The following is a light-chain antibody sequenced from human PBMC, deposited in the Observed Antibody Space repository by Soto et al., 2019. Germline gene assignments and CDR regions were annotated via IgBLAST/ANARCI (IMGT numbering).Light chain of an antibody. CDR1: QSVTSY. Sequence: EIVLTQSPATLSLSPGERATLSCRASQSVTSYLAWYQQKPGQAPRLLIYDASNRATGIPARFSGSGSGTDFTLTISSLEPEDFAVYYCQQRSNWPFTFGPGTPVDIK. CDR2: DAS. J-gene: IGKJ3*01. CDR3: QQRSNWPFT. V-gene: IGKV3-11*01.